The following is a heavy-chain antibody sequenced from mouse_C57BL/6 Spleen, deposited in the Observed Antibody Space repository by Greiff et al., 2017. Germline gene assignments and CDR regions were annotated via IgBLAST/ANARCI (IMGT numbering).Heavy chain of an antibody. CDR1: GYTFTSYW. CDR2: IHPKSGST. V-gene: IGHV1-64*01. CDR3: ARSSTGTLYYYAMDY. Sequence: QVQLQQPGAELVKPGASVKLSCKASGYTFTSYWMHWVKQRPGHGLEWIGMIHPKSGSTNYNEKFKSKATLTVDKSSSTAYMQLSSLTSEDSAVYYCARSSTGTLYYYAMDYWGQGTSVTVSS. J-gene: IGHJ4*01. D-gene: IGHD4-1*02.